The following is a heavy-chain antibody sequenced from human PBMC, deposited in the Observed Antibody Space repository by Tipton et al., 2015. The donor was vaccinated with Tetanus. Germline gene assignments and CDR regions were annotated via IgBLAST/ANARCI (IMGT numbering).Heavy chain of an antibody. CDR3: ARDGDTSGHYGIFDS. CDR2: TWSHGGNI. D-gene: IGHD3-22*01. CDR1: GYNFRNNG. Sequence: SLRLSCVASGYNFRNNGMHWVRQAPGKGLEWVAVTWSHGGNIYYADSVKGRCAVSRDNSKNTVYLQMNSLSAEDAAVYYCARDGDTSGHYGIFDSWGQGTLLIVSS. V-gene: IGHV3-33*08. J-gene: IGHJ4*02.